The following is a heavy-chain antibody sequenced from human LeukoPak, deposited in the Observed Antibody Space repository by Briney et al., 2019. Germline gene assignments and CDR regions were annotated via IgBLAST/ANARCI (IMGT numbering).Heavy chain of an antibody. D-gene: IGHD5-12*01. CDR2: IYNSGNT. Sequence: PSETLSLTCTVSGGSISTYYWNWIRQPAGKGLEWIGHIYNSGNTNYNPSLKGRGTISVDRSRNMFSLKLSSVTAADTAVYYCARDYIVETGVVALDIWGQGTMVTVSS. J-gene: IGHJ3*02. CDR3: ARDYIVETGVVALDI. V-gene: IGHV4-4*07. CDR1: GGSISTYY.